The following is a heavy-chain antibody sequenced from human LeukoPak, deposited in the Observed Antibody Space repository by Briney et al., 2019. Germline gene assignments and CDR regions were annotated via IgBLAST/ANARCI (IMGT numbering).Heavy chain of an antibody. CDR3: AKESSRRVYYDFWSGYYLGY. Sequence: PGGSLRLSCAASGFTFSNYVMHWVRQTPGKGLEWVAILSSDGVNKRYADSVQGRFTISRDNFKNTLYLQMNSLRAEDTALYYCAKESSRRVYYDFWSGYYLGYWGQGTLVTVSS. CDR2: LSSDGVNK. CDR1: GFTFSNYV. V-gene: IGHV3-30-3*01. J-gene: IGHJ4*02. D-gene: IGHD3-3*01.